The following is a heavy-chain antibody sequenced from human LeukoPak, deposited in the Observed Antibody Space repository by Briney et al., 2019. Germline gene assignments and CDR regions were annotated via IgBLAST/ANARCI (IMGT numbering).Heavy chain of an antibody. Sequence: GGSLRLSCAASGFTFSRHWLSWVRQAPGKGLEWVANIKQDGSEKYYVDSVKGRSTISRDNAKNSLYLQMNSLRAEDTAVYYCARDLDYYDSSGYNPGLFDYWGQGTLVTVSS. CDR3: ARDLDYYDSSGYNPGLFDY. V-gene: IGHV3-7*05. CDR2: IKQDGSEK. D-gene: IGHD3-22*01. J-gene: IGHJ4*02. CDR1: GFTFSRHW.